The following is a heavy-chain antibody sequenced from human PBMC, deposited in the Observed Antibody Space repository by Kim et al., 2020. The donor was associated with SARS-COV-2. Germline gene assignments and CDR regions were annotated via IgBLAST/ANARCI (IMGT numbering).Heavy chain of an antibody. V-gene: IGHV4-59*13. CDR2: IYYSGST. CDR3: ARAPEAPDCSSWQRYYYGMDV. D-gene: IGHD6-13*01. Sequence: SETLSLTCTVSGGSISSDYWSWIRQPPGKGLERIGYIYYSGSTNYNPSLKSRVTISVYTSKNQFSLKLSPVTAADTAVYYCARAPEAPDCSSWQRYYYGMDVWGQGTTVTVSS. J-gene: IGHJ6*02. CDR1: GGSISSDY.